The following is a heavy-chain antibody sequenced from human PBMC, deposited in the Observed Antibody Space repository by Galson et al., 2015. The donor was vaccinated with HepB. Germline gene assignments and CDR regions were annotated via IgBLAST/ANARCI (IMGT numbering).Heavy chain of an antibody. V-gene: IGHV3-30-3*01. Sequence: SLRLSCAASGFTFSSYAMHWVRQAPGKGLEWVAVISYDGSNKYYADSVKGRFTISRDNSKNTLYLQMNSLRAEDTAVYYCAREQGDFGVVMPTSFDYWGQGTLVTLS. CDR3: AREQGDFGVVMPTSFDY. CDR1: GFTFSSYA. J-gene: IGHJ4*02. D-gene: IGHD3-3*01. CDR2: ISYDGSNK.